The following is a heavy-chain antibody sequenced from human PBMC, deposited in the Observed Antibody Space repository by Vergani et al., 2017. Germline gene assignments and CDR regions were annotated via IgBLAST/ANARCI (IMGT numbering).Heavy chain of an antibody. V-gene: IGHV3-74*01. CDR1: GFTFSSYW. Sequence: EVQLVESGGGLVQPGGSLRLSCAASGFTFSSYWMHWVRQAPGKGLVWVSRINSDVSSTSYADSVKGRFTISRDNAKNTLYLQMNSLRAEDTAVYYCARGRRDGYNWSYWYSDLWGRGTLVTVSS. D-gene: IGHD5-24*01. CDR2: INSDVSST. CDR3: ARGRRDGYNWSYWYSDL. J-gene: IGHJ2*01.